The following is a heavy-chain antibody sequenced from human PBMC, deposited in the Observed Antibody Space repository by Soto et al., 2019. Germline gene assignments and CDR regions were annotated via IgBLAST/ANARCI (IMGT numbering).Heavy chain of an antibody. V-gene: IGHV4-61*01. CDR3: AFSWYFYSGFDP. CDR1: GGSVSSGSYY. D-gene: IGHD6-13*01. Sequence: PSETLSLTCTVSGGSVSSGSYYWSWIRQPPGKGLEWIGYIYYSGSTNYNPSLKSRVTISVDTSKNQFSLKLSSVTAADTAVYYCAFSWYFYSGFDPWGQGTLVTVSS. CDR2: IYYSGST. J-gene: IGHJ5*02.